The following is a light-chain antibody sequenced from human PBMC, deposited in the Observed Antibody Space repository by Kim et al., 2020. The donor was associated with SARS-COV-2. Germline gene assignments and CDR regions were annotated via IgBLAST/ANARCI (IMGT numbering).Light chain of an antibody. J-gene: IGKJ1*01. CDR1: QSVASN. CDR2: GAS. CDR3: QQYNNWPPWT. Sequence: SPGERATLSGRASQSVASNLAWYQQKPGQAPRLLIRGASTRATGIPARFNGSGSGTEFTLTISSLQSEDFAVYYCQQYNNWPPWTFGQGTKVDIK. V-gene: IGKV3-15*01.